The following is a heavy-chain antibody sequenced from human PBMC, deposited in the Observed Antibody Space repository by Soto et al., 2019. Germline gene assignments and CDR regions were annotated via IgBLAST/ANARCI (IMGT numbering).Heavy chain of an antibody. Sequence: ASVKVSCKVSGYTLTELSMHWVRQAPGKGLEWMGGFDPEDGETIYAQKFQGRVTMTEDTSTDTAYMELSSLRSEDTAVYYCATDLMVRGVIDSLYMDVWGKGTTVTVSS. CDR1: GYTLTELS. CDR3: ATDLMVRGVIDSLYMDV. J-gene: IGHJ6*03. CDR2: FDPEDGET. V-gene: IGHV1-24*01. D-gene: IGHD3-10*01.